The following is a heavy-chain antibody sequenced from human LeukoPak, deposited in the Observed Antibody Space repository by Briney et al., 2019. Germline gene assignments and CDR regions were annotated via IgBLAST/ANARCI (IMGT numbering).Heavy chain of an antibody. CDR3: AKSPYGAGDIFDF. V-gene: IGHV3-23*01. J-gene: IGHJ4*02. Sequence: GGSLRLSCAASGFTFSSYAMSWVRQAPGKGLEWVSSISDSGGSTYYTDSVKGRFTISRDNSKDTLYLQMNSLRAEDTAVYYCAKSPYGAGDIFDFWGQGTLVTVSS. CDR1: GFTFSSYA. D-gene: IGHD2-15*01. CDR2: ISDSGGST.